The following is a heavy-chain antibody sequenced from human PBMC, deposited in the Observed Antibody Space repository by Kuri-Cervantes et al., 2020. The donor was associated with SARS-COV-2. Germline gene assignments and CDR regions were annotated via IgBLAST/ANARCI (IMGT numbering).Heavy chain of an antibody. CDR2: IKSQARGGTA. CDR1: GFPFSNAW. V-gene: IGHV3-15*01. J-gene: IGHJ4*02. Sequence: GESLKISCAASGFPFSNAWMSWVRQAPGKGLEWVGRIKSQARGGTADYAAPVKGRFTISRDDSENTLYLQMNSLKTEDTAVYYCTTLIDYWGQGALVTVSS. CDR3: TTLIDY.